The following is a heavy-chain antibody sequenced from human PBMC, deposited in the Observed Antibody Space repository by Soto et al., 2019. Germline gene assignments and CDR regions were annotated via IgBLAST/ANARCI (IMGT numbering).Heavy chain of an antibody. V-gene: IGHV3-15*01. J-gene: IGHJ4*02. Sequence: VGSLRLSCAASGFIFSNAWMSWVRQAPGRGLEWVGRIKSKTNGGTTDYAAPVRGRFSISRDDSKNTLYLQMNSLKTEDTAVYYCTTDDPINRYWGQGTLLTVSS. CDR1: GFIFSNAW. CDR3: TTDDPINRY. CDR2: IKSKTNGGTT.